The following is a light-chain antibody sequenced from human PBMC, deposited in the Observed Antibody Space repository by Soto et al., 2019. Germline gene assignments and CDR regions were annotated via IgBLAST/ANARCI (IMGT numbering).Light chain of an antibody. Sequence: DIQMTQSPSTLSGSVGDRVTITCRASQTISSWLAWYQQKPGKAPKLLIYKASTLESGVPSRFSGSGSGTEFTLTISSLQPDDFATYYCQQYNTYPRKFGQGTKVDIK. CDR3: QQYNTYPRK. V-gene: IGKV1-5*03. CDR1: QTISSW. J-gene: IGKJ1*01. CDR2: KAS.